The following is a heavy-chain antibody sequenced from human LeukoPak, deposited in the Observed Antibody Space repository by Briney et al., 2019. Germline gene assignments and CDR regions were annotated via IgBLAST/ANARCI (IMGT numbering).Heavy chain of an antibody. CDR3: ARAGPVRDSFGGVIVWFDP. J-gene: IGHJ5*02. CDR1: GYTFTGYY. CDR2: INPNSGGT. D-gene: IGHD3-16*02. V-gene: IGHV1-2*06. Sequence: ASVKVSCKASGYTFTGYYMHWVRQAPGQGLEWMGRINPNSGGTNYAQKFQGMVTMTRDTSISTAYMELSRLRSDDTAVYYCARAGPVRDSFGGVIVWFDPWGQGTLVTVSS.